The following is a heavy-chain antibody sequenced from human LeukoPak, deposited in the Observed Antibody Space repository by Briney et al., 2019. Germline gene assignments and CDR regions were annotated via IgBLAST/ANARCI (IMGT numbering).Heavy chain of an antibody. V-gene: IGHV3-23*01. CDR1: GFTFSSYA. CDR2: ISGSGGST. Sequence: SGGSLRLSCAASGFTFSSYAMSWVRQAPGKGLEWVSAISGSGGSTYYADSVKGRSTISRDNSKNTLYLQMNSLRAEDTAVYYCAKDRASGGHWYFDLWGRGTLVTVSS. CDR3: AKDRASGGHWYFDL. J-gene: IGHJ2*01. D-gene: IGHD3-10*01.